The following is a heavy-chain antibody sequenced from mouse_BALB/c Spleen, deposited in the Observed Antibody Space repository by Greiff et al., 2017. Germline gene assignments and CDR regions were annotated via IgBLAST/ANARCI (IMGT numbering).Heavy chain of an antibody. CDR1: GYYIKDYY. J-gene: IGHJ4*01. Sequence: VQLQQSGAELVRPGDSVKLSCKVTGYYIKDYYLHWVKQRPEQGLEWIGWIDPKNGNTIYDPKFRRKASITADTSSNTPYLQLSSLTSEDTAVYYYARECYDSSYAMDYWGQGTSVTVSS. CDR3: ARECYDSSYAMDY. D-gene: IGHD2-12*01. V-gene: IGHV14-1*02. CDR2: IDPKNGNT.